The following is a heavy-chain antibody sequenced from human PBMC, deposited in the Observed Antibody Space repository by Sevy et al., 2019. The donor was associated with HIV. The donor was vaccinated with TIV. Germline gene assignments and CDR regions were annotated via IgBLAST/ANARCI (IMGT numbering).Heavy chain of an antibody. CDR1: GYTFTDYY. J-gene: IGHJ6*02. CDR2: INPNSSDS. Sequence: ASVKVSCKASGYTFTDYYIHWVRQAPGQGLEWMRRINPNSSDSNSAQTFQGRVAMPRDTSTSTAYMELSRLRSDDTAVYYCARDRHVIAATESYYFFYGMDVWGQGTTVTVSS. V-gene: IGHV1-2*06. D-gene: IGHD6-13*01. CDR3: ARDRHVIAATESYYFFYGMDV.